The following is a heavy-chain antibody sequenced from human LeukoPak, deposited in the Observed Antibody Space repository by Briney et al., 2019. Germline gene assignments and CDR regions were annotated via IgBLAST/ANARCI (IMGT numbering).Heavy chain of an antibody. V-gene: IGHV1-2*02. J-gene: IGHJ5*02. CDR1: GYTFTGYY. CDR3: ARGVRIVVVPAAKNWFDP. CDR2: INLNSGGT. Sequence: ASVKVSCKASGYTFTGYYMHWVRQAPGQGLEWMGWINLNSGGTNYAQKFQSRVTMTRDTSISIAYMELSRLRSDDTAVYYCARGVRIVVVPAAKNWFDPWGQGTLVTVSS. D-gene: IGHD2-2*01.